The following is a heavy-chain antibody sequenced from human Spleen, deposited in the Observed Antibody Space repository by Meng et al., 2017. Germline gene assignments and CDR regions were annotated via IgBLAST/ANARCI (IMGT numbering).Heavy chain of an antibody. J-gene: IGHJ4*02. CDR2: IKSKTDGGTT. Sequence: GESLKISCAASGFTFSKDWMNWVRQAPGKGLEWVGRIKSKTDGGTTDYAAPVKGRFTISRDDSKNTLYLQMNSLRAEDAAVYYCASPGKRVFVYWGQGTLVTVSS. CDR3: ASPGKRVFVY. V-gene: IGHV3-15*01. CDR1: GFTFSKDW.